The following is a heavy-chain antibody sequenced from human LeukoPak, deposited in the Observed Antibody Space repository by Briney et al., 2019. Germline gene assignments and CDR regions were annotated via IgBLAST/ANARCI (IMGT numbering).Heavy chain of an antibody. Sequence: GESLKISCKGSGYSFTSYWISWLRQLPGKGLEWMGIIYPGDSDTRYSPSFQGQVTISADKSISTAYLQWSSLKASDTAMYYCARSAMGYPDWFDPWGQGTLVTVSS. J-gene: IGHJ5*02. CDR1: GYSFTSYW. CDR2: IYPGDSDT. D-gene: IGHD5-18*01. V-gene: IGHV5-51*01. CDR3: ARSAMGYPDWFDP.